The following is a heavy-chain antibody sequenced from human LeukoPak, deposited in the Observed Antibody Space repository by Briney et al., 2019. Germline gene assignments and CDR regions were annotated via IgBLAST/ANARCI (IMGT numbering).Heavy chain of an antibody. V-gene: IGHV3-21*01. CDR1: GFTFSSYS. CDR2: ISSSSSYK. J-gene: IGHJ4*02. CDR3: ARAPPGDYYDSSGYPY. D-gene: IGHD3-22*01. Sequence: GGSLRLSCAASGFTFSSYSMNWVRQAPGKGLEWVSSISSSSSYKYYADSVKGRFTISRDNAKNSLYLQMNSLRAEDTAVYYCARAPPGDYYDSSGYPYWGQGTLVTVSS.